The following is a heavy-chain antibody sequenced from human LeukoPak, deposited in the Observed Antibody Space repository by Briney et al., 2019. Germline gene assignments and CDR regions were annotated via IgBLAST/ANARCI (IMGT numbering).Heavy chain of an antibody. D-gene: IGHD5-18*01. CDR2: MNPNSGNT. V-gene: IGHV1-8*01. Sequence: ASVKVSCKASGYTFTSYDINWVRQATGQGLEWMGWMNPNSGNTGYAQKFQGRVTMARNTSISTAYMELSSLRSEDAAVYYCARRYSYGFPSDYWGQGTLVTVSS. CDR3: ARRYSYGFPSDY. J-gene: IGHJ4*02. CDR1: GYTFTSYD.